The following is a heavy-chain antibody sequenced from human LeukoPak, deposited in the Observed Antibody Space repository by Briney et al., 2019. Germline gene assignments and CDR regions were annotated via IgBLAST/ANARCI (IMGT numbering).Heavy chain of an antibody. D-gene: IGHD6-6*01. J-gene: IGHJ4*02. V-gene: IGHV4-39*01. CDR2: IYYSGST. CDR1: GGSISSSSYY. CDR3: VRHREIAARPHFDY. Sequence: SETLSLTCTVSGGSISSSSYYWGWIRQPPGKGLEWIGSIYYSGSTYYNPSLKSRVTISVDTSKNQFSLELSSVTAADTAVYYCVRHREIAARPHFDYGGQGTLVTVSS.